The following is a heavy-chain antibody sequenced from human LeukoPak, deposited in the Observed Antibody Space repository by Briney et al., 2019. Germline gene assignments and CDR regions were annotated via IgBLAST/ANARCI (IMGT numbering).Heavy chain of an antibody. CDR2: MNPNSGNT. V-gene: IGHV1-8*03. Sequence: GASVKVSCNASGYTFTSYYINWVLQATGQGLEWMGWMNPNSGNTGYAQKFQGRVTITRNTSISTAYMELSSLRSEDTAVYYWARIKDYYYMDVWGKGTTVTVSS. CDR3: ARIKDYYYMDV. J-gene: IGHJ6*03. CDR1: GYTFTSYY.